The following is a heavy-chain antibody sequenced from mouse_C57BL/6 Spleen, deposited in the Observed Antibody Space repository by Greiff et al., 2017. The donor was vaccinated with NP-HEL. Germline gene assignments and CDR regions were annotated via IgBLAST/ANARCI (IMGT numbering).Heavy chain of an antibody. CDR3: VRQEPGAWFAY. CDR1: GFSFNTYA. Sequence: DVMLVESGGGLVQPKGSLKLSCAASGFSFNTYAMNWVRQAPGKGLEWVARIRSKSNNYATYYADSVKDRFTISRDDSESMLYLQMNNLKTEDTAMYYCVRQEPGAWFAYWGQGTLVTVSA. D-gene: IGHD4-1*01. V-gene: IGHV10-1*01. CDR2: IRSKSNNYAT. J-gene: IGHJ3*01.